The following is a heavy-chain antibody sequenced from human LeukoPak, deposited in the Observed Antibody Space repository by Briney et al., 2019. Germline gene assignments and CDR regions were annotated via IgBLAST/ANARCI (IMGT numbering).Heavy chain of an antibody. V-gene: IGHV1-18*01. CDR3: ARGGGTGYSGYDVYFDF. J-gene: IGHJ4*02. Sequence: ASVKVSCKTSGYIFTTYGLSWVRQAPGQGLEWMGWISAFNGETNYAQKFQGRITVTTDTSASRAYRELTGLTSDHTALYYCARGGGTGYSGYDVYFDFWGQGTLVNVSS. CDR2: ISAFNGET. CDR1: GYIFTTYG. D-gene: IGHD5-12*01.